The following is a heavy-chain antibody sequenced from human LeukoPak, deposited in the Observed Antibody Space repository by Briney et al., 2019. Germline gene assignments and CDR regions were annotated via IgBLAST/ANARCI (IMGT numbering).Heavy chain of an antibody. CDR1: GYTFTNYA. D-gene: IGHD6-19*01. V-gene: IGHV1-3*01. CDR2: INAGNGNT. J-gene: IGHJ4*02. Sequence: ASVKVSCKASGYTFTNYAMHWVRQAPGQRLEWMGWINAGNGNTKYSQNFQGRVTIIRDTSASTAYMELSSLRSEDTAVYYCARDYSSGWSFDYWGQGTLVTVSS. CDR3: ARDYSSGWSFDY.